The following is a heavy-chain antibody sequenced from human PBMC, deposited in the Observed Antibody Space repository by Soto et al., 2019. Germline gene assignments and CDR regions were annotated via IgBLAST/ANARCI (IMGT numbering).Heavy chain of an antibody. CDR1: GYTFTSYY. Sequence: ASVKVSCKASGYTFTSYYMHWVRQAPGQGLEWMGIINPSGGSTSYAQKFQGRVTMTRDTSTSTVYMELSSLRSEDTAVYYCARDPLYYDILTGYQPRGYFEYWGQGTLVTVSS. J-gene: IGHJ4*02. D-gene: IGHD3-9*01. CDR3: ARDPLYYDILTGYQPRGYFEY. CDR2: INPSGGST. V-gene: IGHV1-46*03.